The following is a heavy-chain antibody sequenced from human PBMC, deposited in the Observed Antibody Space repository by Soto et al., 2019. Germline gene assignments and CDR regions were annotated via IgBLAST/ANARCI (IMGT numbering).Heavy chain of an antibody. J-gene: IGHJ4*02. Sequence: QVQLVQSEGEMKKPGASVKVSCKASGYTFTRFGIGWVRQAPGQGLEYMGWITVDNGHTDYAQKFQGRVTMTVDTSTTTVYMELTNLISDDTAVYYCARFLQLRPLDYWGQGTLVTGSS. CDR3: ARFLQLRPLDY. CDR1: GYTFTRFG. CDR2: ITVDNGHT. D-gene: IGHD1-1*01. V-gene: IGHV1-18*04.